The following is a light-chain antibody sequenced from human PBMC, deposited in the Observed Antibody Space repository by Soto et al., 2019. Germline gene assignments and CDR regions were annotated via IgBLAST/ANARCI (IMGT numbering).Light chain of an antibody. Sequence: QSARTQPASVSGSPGQSITISCTGTSSNVGAYNYVSWYQQHPGKAPKLMIYDVSNRPSGVSSRFSGSKSGNTASLTISGLQAEDEADYFCNSYTSSNSYVFGNGTKLTVL. CDR2: DVS. CDR1: SSNVGAYNY. CDR3: NSYTSSNSYV. J-gene: IGLJ1*01. V-gene: IGLV2-14*03.